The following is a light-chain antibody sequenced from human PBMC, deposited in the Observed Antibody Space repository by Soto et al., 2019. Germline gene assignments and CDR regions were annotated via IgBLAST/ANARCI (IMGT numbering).Light chain of an antibody. J-gene: IGKJ2*01. CDR1: QSISSSY. CDR2: AAS. V-gene: IGKV3-20*01. Sequence: EIVFTQSPGTLSLSPGERATLSCRASQSISSSYLAWYQQKPGQAPRLLIYAASSRATGIPDRFSGSGSGTDFTLTISRLEPEDVAVYYCQQYGSSSYTFGQGTQLEIK. CDR3: QQYGSSSYT.